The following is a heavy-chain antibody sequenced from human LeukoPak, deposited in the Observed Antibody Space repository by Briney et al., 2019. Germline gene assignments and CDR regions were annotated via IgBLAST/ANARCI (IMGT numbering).Heavy chain of an antibody. D-gene: IGHD3-10*01. CDR3: ARALSITMVRGTPYMDV. J-gene: IGHJ6*03. CDR2: IKHSEST. Sequence: SETLSLTFAVYGGSFSGYYWSWIRQPPGKGREWIWEIKHSESTNYKPHLKSRVTISVDTSKNQFSLKLSSVTAADTAVYYCARALSITMVRGTPYMDVWGKGTTVTVSS. V-gene: IGHV4-34*01. CDR1: GGSFSGYY.